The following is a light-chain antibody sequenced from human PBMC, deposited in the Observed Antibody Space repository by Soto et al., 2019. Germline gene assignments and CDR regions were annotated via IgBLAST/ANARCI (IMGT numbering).Light chain of an antibody. CDR1: NIGAKS. V-gene: IGLV3-21*02. CDR3: SSYTSKSSLI. CDR2: DDS. Sequence: SYVLTQPSSVSVAPGQTARLTCGGNNIGAKSVHWYQQKPGQAPVVVVYDDSARPSGIPQRFSGSNSANTATLTISRVEAGDEADYYCSSYTSKSSLIFGGGTKLTVL. J-gene: IGLJ2*01.